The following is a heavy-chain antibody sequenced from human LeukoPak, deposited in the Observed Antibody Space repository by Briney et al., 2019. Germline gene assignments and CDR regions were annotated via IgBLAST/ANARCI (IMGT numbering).Heavy chain of an antibody. J-gene: IGHJ4*02. CDR2: ISSRGNEI. V-gene: IGHV3-30*18. D-gene: IGHD6-6*01. CDR1: GFTLTSSA. Sequence: GGPLRLSCAASGFTLTSSAMHWVRQAPGKGLEGVDLISSRGNEIVHTNSVKVRFTISRDTSKNTLYLQMNDLRDDDTAVYYCAKDLSSSWTFYHWGQGILVTVSS. CDR3: AKDLSSSWTFYH.